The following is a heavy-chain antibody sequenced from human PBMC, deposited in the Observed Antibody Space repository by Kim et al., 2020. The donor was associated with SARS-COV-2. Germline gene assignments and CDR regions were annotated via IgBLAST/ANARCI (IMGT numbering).Heavy chain of an antibody. CDR2: INHSGST. CDR3: ARGLRWELLWDDAFDI. Sequence: SETLSLTCAVYGGSFSGYYWSWIRQPPGKGLEWIGEINHSGSTNYNPSLKSRVTISVDTSKNQFSLKLSSVTAADTAVYYCARGLRWELLWDDAFDIWGQGTMVTVSS. D-gene: IGHD1-26*01. J-gene: IGHJ3*02. CDR1: GGSFSGYY. V-gene: IGHV4-34*01.